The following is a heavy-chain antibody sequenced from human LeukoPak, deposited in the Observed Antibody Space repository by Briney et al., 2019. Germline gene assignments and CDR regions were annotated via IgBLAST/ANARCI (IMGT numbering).Heavy chain of an antibody. CDR2: ISAYNGNT. V-gene: IGHV1-18*01. J-gene: IGHJ6*02. D-gene: IGHD1-1*01. CDR3: ARDPPKTGQQILYYYYYGMDV. CDR1: GYTFTSYG. Sequence: ASVKVSCKASGYTFTSYGISWVRQAPGQGLEWMGWISAYNGNTNYAQKLQGRVTMTTDTSTRTAYMELRSLRSDDTAVYYCARDPPKTGQQILYYYYYGMDVWGQGTTVTVSS.